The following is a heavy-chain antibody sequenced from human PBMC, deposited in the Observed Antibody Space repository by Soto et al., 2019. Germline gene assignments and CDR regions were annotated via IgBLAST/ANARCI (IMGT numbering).Heavy chain of an antibody. CDR2: IRSKAYGGKT. CDR1: GLTLGDYA. V-gene: IGHV3-49*04. Sequence: GSLRLSCTAAGLTLGDYAMGWVRQAPGKGLEWVGFIRSKAYGGKTEYAASVKGRFTISRDDSKSIAYLQMNSLKTEDTAVYYWKVATINPIYGMDVWGQGTTVTVSS. D-gene: IGHD5-12*01. CDR3: KVATINPIYGMDV. J-gene: IGHJ6*02.